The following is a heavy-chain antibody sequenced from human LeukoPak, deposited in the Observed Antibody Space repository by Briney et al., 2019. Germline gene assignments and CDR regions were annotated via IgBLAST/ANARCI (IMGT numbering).Heavy chain of an antibody. Sequence: GGSLRLSCAASRFTFSSYSMNWVRQAPGKGLEWVSSISSSSSYIYYADSVKGRFTISRDNAKNSLYLQVNSLRTEDTAVYYCARDLMGIAYRGAFYYWGQGTLVIVSS. V-gene: IGHV3-21*04. CDR3: ARDLMGIAYRGAFYY. D-gene: IGHD6-13*01. CDR1: RFTFSSYS. J-gene: IGHJ4*02. CDR2: ISSSSSYI.